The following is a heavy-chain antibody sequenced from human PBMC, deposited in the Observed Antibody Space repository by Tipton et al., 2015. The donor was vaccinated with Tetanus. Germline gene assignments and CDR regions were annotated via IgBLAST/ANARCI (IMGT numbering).Heavy chain of an antibody. CDR3: ATVGAGLRRREGPLDS. CDR1: GNTFSSST. J-gene: IGHJ3*02. Sequence: QSGAEVKKPGSSMRLSCKASGNTFSSSTLSWVRRAPGHGLEWMGMIVPLFGSAYYAQKFQDRVTITADKSASTAYLDLRSLKSDDTAVYYCATVGAGLRRREGPLDSWGQGTMVTVSS. V-gene: IGHV1-69*06. CDR2: IVPLFGSA. D-gene: IGHD1-1*01.